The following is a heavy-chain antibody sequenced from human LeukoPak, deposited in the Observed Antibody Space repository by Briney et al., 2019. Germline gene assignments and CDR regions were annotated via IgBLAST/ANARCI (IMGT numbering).Heavy chain of an antibody. CDR3: AREERGNYYSRHSAFDI. V-gene: IGHV1-18*01. Sequence: ASVKVSCKASSYTFTSYGINWVRQAPGQGLEWTGWITYNGNTNYAQQLQDRVTMTTDTSTGTAYMELRSLRSDDTAVYYCAREERGNYYSRHSAFDIWGQGTMVTVSS. CDR1: SYTFTSYG. CDR2: ITYNGNT. D-gene: IGHD1-26*01. J-gene: IGHJ3*02.